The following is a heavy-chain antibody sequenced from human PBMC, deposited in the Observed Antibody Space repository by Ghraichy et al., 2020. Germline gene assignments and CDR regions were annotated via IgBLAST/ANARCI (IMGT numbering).Heavy chain of an antibody. V-gene: IGHV3-48*01. CDR3: ARGDGWEPTTAENWFDP. CDR1: GFTFSSYS. CDR2: ISSSSTI. Sequence: GGSLRLSCAASGFTFSSYSMNWVRQAPGKGLEWVSYISSSSTIYYADSVKGRFTISRDNAKNSLYLQMNSLRAEDTAVYYCARGDGWEPTTAENWFDPWGQGTLVTVSS. D-gene: IGHD1-26*01. J-gene: IGHJ5*02.